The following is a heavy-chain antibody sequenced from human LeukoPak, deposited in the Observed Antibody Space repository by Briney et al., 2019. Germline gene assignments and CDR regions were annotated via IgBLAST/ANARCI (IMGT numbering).Heavy chain of an antibody. J-gene: IGHJ4*02. CDR2: IKSDGSST. D-gene: IGHD3-22*01. V-gene: IGHV3-74*03. CDR3: ARGELDYYDSSGYLDY. CDR1: GFSLSSYW. Sequence: GGSLRLSCAGSGFSLSSYWMHWVRQAPGKGLVWVSRIKSDGSSTTYADFVKGRFTISRDNAKNTLYLQMNSLRAEDTAVYYCARGELDYYDSSGYLDYWGQGTLVTVSS.